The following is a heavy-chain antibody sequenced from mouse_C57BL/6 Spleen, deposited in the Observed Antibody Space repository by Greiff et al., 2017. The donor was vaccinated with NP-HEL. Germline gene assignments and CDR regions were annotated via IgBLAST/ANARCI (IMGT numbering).Heavy chain of an antibody. CDR3: ARYDYDGLYYFDY. CDR1: GYTFTDYY. V-gene: IGHV1-76*01. D-gene: IGHD2-4*01. J-gene: IGHJ2*01. CDR2: IYPGSGNT. Sequence: QVQLQQSGAELVRPGASVKLSCKASGYTFTDYYINWVKQRPGQGLEWIARIYPGSGNTYYNEKFKGKATLTAEKSSSTAYMQLSSLTSEDSAVYFCARYDYDGLYYFDYWGQGTTLTVSS.